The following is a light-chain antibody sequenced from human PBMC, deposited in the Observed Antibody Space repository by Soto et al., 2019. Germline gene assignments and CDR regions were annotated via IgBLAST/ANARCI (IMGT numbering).Light chain of an antibody. CDR2: GAS. V-gene: IGKV3-15*01. Sequence: EIVMTQSPATLSASPGERATLSCRASQSVSNKLAWYQQKPGQAPRLLIYGASTRATGIPARFSGSGSGTEFTLIISSLHPEDFAVYYCQQYNTWWTFGQGTKVEIK. J-gene: IGKJ1*01. CDR1: QSVSNK. CDR3: QQYNTWWT.